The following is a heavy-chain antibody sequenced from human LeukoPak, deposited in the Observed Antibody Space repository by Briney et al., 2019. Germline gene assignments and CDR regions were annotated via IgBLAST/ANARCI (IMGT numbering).Heavy chain of an antibody. J-gene: IGHJ3*02. CDR2: ISSGSSYI. CDR1: GFAFNSYS. D-gene: IGHD1-26*01. V-gene: IGHV3-21*01. CDR3: ARQVGVDDAFDI. Sequence: GGSLRLSCAASGFAFNSYSMNWVRQAPGKGLEWVSSISSGSSYIFYADSVKGRFTISRDNAKNSLYLQMNSLRAEDTAVYYCARQVGVDDAFDIWGQGTMDTISS.